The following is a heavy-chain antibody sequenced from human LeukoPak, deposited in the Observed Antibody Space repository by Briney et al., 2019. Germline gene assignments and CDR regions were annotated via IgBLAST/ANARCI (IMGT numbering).Heavy chain of an antibody. J-gene: IGHJ5*02. CDR3: ARGSRVPPYSSSSKWFDP. CDR2: INTDGSAT. CDR1: GFTFSSYW. D-gene: IGHD6-6*01. V-gene: IGHV3-74*01. Sequence: GRSLRLSCAASGFTFSSYWMHWVRQDPGRGLVWVSRINTDGSATSYADSVKGRFTISRDNAKNTLYLQMNSLRAEDTAVYYCARGSRVPPYSSSSKWFDPWGQGTLVTVSS.